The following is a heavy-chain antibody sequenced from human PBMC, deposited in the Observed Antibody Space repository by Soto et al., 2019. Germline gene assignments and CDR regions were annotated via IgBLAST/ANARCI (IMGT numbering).Heavy chain of an antibody. CDR3: ASLYCSGGSCPKTLRS. Sequence: SVKVSCKASGGTFSSYAISWVRQAPGQGLEWMGGIIPIFGTANYAQKFQGRVTITADESTSTAYMELSSLRSEDTAVYYCASLYCSGGSCPKTLRSWGQGTLVTVSS. J-gene: IGHJ5*02. CDR2: IIPIFGTA. CDR1: GGTFSSYA. V-gene: IGHV1-69*13. D-gene: IGHD2-15*01.